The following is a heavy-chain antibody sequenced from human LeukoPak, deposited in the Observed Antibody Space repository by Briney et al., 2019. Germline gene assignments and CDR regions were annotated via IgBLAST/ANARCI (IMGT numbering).Heavy chain of an antibody. Sequence: GGSLRLSRAASGFTFDDYGMSWVRQAPGKGLEWVSGINWNGGSTGYADSVKGRFTISRDNAKNSLYLQMNSLRAEDTALYYCARGAFSSGWLYYFDYWGQGTLVTVSS. J-gene: IGHJ4*02. CDR1: GFTFDDYG. CDR3: ARGAFSSGWLYYFDY. V-gene: IGHV3-20*04. D-gene: IGHD6-19*01. CDR2: INWNGGST.